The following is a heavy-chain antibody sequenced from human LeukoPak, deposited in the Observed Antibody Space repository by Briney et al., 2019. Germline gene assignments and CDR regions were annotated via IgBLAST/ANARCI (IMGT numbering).Heavy chain of an antibody. CDR1: GFTFSDYY. J-gene: IGHJ3*02. Sequence: PGGSLRLSCAASGFTFSDYYMSWIRQAPGKGLEWVSYISSSGYTIYYADSVKGRFTISRDNAKNSVYLQMNSLRAEDTAVYYCARAGIGYCSSTSCPPAHHDAFDIWGQGTMVTVSS. V-gene: IGHV3-11*04. D-gene: IGHD2-2*03. CDR2: ISSSGYTI. CDR3: ARAGIGYCSSTSCPPAHHDAFDI.